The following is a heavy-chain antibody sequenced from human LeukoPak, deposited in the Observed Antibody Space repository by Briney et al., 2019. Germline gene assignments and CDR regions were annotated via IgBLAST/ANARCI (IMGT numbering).Heavy chain of an antibody. CDR3: AKDERNWNYNLASQTYD. CDR2: ISCRGVST. V-gene: IGHV3-23*01. Sequence: PGGSLRLSCAASGFRFSSYAMSWVRQAPGKGLEWVLAISCRGVSTYYADSVKGRFTVSRDNSKNTLYLQMSSLRAEDTAVYYCAKDERNWNYNLASQTYDWGQGTLVTVSS. D-gene: IGHD1-7*01. CDR1: GFRFSSYA. J-gene: IGHJ4*02.